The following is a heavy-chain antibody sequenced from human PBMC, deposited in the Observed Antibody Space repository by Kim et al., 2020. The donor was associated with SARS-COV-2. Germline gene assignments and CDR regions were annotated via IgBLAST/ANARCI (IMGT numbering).Heavy chain of an antibody. D-gene: IGHD1-1*01. CDR3: TREGGIAYNLFDY. V-gene: IGHV5-51*01. Sequence: RDNPSFRGQVTLSVDNSISTAYLQWSSLKASDTAMYYCTREGGIAYNLFDYWGQGTQVTVSS. J-gene: IGHJ4*02.